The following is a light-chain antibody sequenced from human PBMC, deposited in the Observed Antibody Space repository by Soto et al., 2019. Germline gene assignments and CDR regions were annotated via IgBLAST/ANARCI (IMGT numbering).Light chain of an antibody. CDR2: AAS. Sequence: DIQMTQSPSSLSASVGDRVTITCRASQSISSYLNWYQQKPGKAPKLLIYAASSLQGGVPSRFSGSGSGTDFTLTISSLQPEDFATYYCQQSYSTPRTFGQGTSVEIK. CDR3: QQSYSTPRT. CDR1: QSISSY. V-gene: IGKV1-39*01. J-gene: IGKJ1*01.